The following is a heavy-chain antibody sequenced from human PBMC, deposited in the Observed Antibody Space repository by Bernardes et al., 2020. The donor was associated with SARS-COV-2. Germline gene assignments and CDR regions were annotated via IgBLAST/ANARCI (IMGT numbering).Heavy chain of an antibody. CDR2: INGEGFST. J-gene: IGHJ1*01. CDR3: ARVVAVSSSGWESDAEYFQH. V-gene: IGHV3-23*01. CDR1: GFTFINYA. D-gene: IGHD6-19*01. Sequence: GGSLRLSCAASGFTFINYAMSWVRQAPGKGLEWVSSINGEGFSTYYADSVKGRFTVARDNSQNTLYLQMNSLRAEDTAVYYCARVVAVSSSGWESDAEYFQHWGQGTLVTVSS.